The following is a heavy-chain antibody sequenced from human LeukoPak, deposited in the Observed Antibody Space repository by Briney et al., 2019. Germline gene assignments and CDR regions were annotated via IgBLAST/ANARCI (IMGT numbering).Heavy chain of an antibody. Sequence: GASVKVSCKASGGTFSSYGISWVRQAPGQGLEWMGGIIPVFGTAIYAQKFQGRVTITADESTSTAYMELSSLRYEDTAVYYCARDLTMVRGVHHPPGYWGQGTLVTVSS. CDR3: ARDLTMVRGVHHPPGY. CDR1: GGTFSSYG. J-gene: IGHJ4*02. V-gene: IGHV1-69*13. D-gene: IGHD3-10*01. CDR2: IIPVFGTA.